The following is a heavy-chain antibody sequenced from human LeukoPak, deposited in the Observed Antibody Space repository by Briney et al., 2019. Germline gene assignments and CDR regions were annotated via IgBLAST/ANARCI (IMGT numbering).Heavy chain of an antibody. Sequence: SETLSLTCTVSGGSISGTDLYWGWIRQLPGKGLEWIGNIHSTGNSFCNPSLKSRVTISIDTSKNQFSLKLCSVTAADTAVYYCEKDSHLDVWGHGTTVTVSS. D-gene: IGHD2-15*01. CDR3: EKDSHLDV. CDR1: GGSISGTDLY. J-gene: IGHJ6*02. CDR2: IHSTGNS. V-gene: IGHV4-39*01.